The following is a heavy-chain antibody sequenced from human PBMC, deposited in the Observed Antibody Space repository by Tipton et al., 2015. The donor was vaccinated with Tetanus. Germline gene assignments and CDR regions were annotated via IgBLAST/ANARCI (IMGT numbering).Heavy chain of an antibody. Sequence: SLRLSCAASGFTVSNNHMSWVRQAPGKGLEWVSIIYSDGSTYYADSVKGRFTISRDNSKNTLYLQLNSLRAEDTAVYYCARDSSFGGVVVSDAFDFWGQGTMVTVSS. J-gene: IGHJ3*01. D-gene: IGHD3-16*02. CDR1: GFTVSNNH. CDR2: IYSDGST. V-gene: IGHV3-53*01. CDR3: ARDSSFGGVVVSDAFDF.